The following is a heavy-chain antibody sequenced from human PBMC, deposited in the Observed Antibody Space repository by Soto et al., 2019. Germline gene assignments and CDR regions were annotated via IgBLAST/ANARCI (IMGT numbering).Heavy chain of an antibody. CDR2: IWYDGSNK. J-gene: IGHJ4*02. V-gene: IGHV3-30-3*01. CDR3: ASQLLTIGSFDF. CDR1: GFTFSSYA. D-gene: IGHD2-2*01. Sequence: QVQLVESGGGVVQPGRSLRLSCAASGFTFSSYAMHWVRQAPGKGLEWVAVIWYDGSNKYYADSVKGRFTISRDNSKKTLSLQMNSLRAEDTAVYYCASQLLTIGSFDFWGEGPMVTVSS.